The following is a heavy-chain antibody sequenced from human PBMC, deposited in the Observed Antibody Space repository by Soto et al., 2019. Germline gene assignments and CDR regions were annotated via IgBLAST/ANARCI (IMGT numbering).Heavy chain of an antibody. CDR2: ISSSSSTI. J-gene: IGHJ6*02. V-gene: IGHV3-48*02. D-gene: IGHD4-17*01. Sequence: GGSLRLSCAASGFTFSSYSMNWVRQAPGKGLEWVSYISSSSSTIYYADSVKGRFTISRDNAKNSLYLQMNSLRDEDTAVYYCARDSHGGLGYYGMDVWGQGTTVTSP. CDR1: GFTFSSYS. CDR3: ARDSHGGLGYYGMDV.